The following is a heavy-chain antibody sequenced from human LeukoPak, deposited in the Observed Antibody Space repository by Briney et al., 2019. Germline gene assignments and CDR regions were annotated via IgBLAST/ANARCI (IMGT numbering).Heavy chain of an antibody. D-gene: IGHD1-26*01. V-gene: IGHV7-4-1*02. CDR3: ARPTDEYSGSYVGLKD. CDR2: INTNTGNP. CDR1: GYTFTNYA. Sequence: GASVKVSCKASGYTFTNYAMNWVRQAPGQGLEWMGWINTNTGNPTYAQGFTGRFVFSLDTSVSTAYLQISSLKAEDTAIYYCARPTDEYSGSYVGLKDWGQGTLVTVSS. J-gene: IGHJ4*02.